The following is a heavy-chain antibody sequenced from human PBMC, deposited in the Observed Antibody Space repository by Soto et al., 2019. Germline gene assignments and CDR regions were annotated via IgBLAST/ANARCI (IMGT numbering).Heavy chain of an antibody. CDR1: GDSINNYY. CDR3: AKYRRTEAEGFTLDY. CDR2: IYYTGST. J-gene: IGHJ4*02. V-gene: IGHV4-59*01. D-gene: IGHD6-13*01. Sequence: ETLSLTCTVSGDSINNYYWSWIRQPPGKRLEWIGYIYYTGSTTYNPSLESRVTMSVDTSKNQFSLKLSSVNAADTAVYYCAKYRRTEAEGFTLDYWGRGTLVTVSS.